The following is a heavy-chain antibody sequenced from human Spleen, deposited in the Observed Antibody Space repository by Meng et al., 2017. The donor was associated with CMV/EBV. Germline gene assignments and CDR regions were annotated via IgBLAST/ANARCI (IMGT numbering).Heavy chain of an antibody. J-gene: IGHJ4*02. Sequence: ASVKVSCKASGYTFTSYGISWVRQAPGQGLEWMGWISAYNGNTNYAQKLQGRVTMTTDTSTSTAYMELRSLRSADTAVYYCATSQPYDLWSGFYEGYFDSWGQGALVTVSS. CDR2: ISAYNGNT. D-gene: IGHD3-3*01. CDR1: GYTFTSYG. CDR3: ATSQPYDLWSGFYEGYFDS. V-gene: IGHV1-18*01.